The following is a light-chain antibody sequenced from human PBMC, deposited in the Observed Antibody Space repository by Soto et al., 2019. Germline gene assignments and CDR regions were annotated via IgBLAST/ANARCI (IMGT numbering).Light chain of an antibody. Sequence: DIQMTQSPSAMSASVGDRVTITCRASQDISDYLAWFQQKPGKAPKRLIYAASRLHSGVPSRFSGSGSGTEFTLTISSLQPEDFATYYCVQHISYPWTFGQGTKVDIK. J-gene: IGKJ1*01. CDR1: QDISDY. CDR2: AAS. CDR3: VQHISYPWT. V-gene: IGKV1-17*03.